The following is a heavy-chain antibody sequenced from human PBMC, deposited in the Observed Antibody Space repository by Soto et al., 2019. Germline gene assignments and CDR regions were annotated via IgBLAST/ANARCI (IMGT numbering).Heavy chain of an antibody. J-gene: IGHJ6*02. CDR2: IKQDGGDT. CDR3: ARLYPGSGWPYHYYGMDV. V-gene: IGHV3-7*01. CDR1: GFTFRTYW. D-gene: IGHD6-19*01. Sequence: GGSLRLSCAASGFTFRTYWMSWVRRAPGKGLEWVAKIKQDGGDTYYVDSVKGRFTISRDNDENSVYLQMNSLRAEDTAVYYCARLYPGSGWPYHYYGMDVWGQGTTVTVSS.